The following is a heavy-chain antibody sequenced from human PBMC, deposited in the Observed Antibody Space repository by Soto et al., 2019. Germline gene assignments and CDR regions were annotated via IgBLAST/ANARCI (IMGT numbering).Heavy chain of an antibody. V-gene: IGHV1-69*08. D-gene: IGHD3-16*01. J-gene: IGHJ6*02. CDR2: IIPILGET. CDR3: ARGLGGRMDV. CDR1: GTIFSSYT. Sequence: QVQLVQSGAEVKKTGSSVRVSCKASGTIFSSYTISWVRQAPGQGLEWMGRIIPILGETNSAQKFQGRVTLTADKSTNTAYMELNSLILEDTALYYCARGLGGRMDVWGQVTTVTVSS.